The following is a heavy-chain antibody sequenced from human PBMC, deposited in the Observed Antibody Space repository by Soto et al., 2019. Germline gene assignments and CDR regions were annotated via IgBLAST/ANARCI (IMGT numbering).Heavy chain of an antibody. CDR3: ARWVSLQGLDS. D-gene: IGHD2-8*01. CDR2: INSIGGTT. CDR1: RFTFSNYA. V-gene: IGHV3-64*01. Sequence: SLRLSCAASRFTFSNYAMHWVRQAPGKGLEYVAAINSIGGTTYYANSVKGRFTISRDNSRNTLYLQVGSLRADDMAVYYCARWVSLQGLDSWGQGTLVTVSS. J-gene: IGHJ5*01.